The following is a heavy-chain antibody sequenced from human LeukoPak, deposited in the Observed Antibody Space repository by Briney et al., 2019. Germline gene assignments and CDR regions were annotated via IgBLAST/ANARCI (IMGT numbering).Heavy chain of an antibody. V-gene: IGHV3-9*01. CDR1: GFTFDDYA. Sequence: GGSLRLSCAASGFTFDDYAMHWVRQAPGKGLEWVSGISWNSGSIGYADSVKGRFIISRDNAKNSLYLQMNSLRAEDTALYYCAKDSRYYGSGSYYDYWGQGTLVTVSS. CDR2: ISWNSGSI. J-gene: IGHJ4*02. CDR3: AKDSRYYGSGSYYDY. D-gene: IGHD3-10*01.